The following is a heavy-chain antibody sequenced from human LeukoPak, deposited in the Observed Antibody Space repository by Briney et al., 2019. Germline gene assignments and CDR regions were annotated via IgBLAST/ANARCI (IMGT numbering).Heavy chain of an antibody. Sequence: PGGSLRLSCAASGFTFSSYSMNWVRQAPGKGLEWVSSISSGSSYIYFADSVKGRFTISRDNTKNSLYLQMNSLRAEDTAVYYCARASYRYSYENYYMDVWGKGTAVTVSS. J-gene: IGHJ6*03. CDR3: ARASYRYSYENYYMDV. CDR2: ISSGSSYI. CDR1: GFTFSSYS. D-gene: IGHD5-18*01. V-gene: IGHV3-21*01.